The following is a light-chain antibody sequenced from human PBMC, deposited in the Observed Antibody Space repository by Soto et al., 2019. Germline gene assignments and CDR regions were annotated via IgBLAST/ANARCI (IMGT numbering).Light chain of an antibody. CDR1: QSIRNY. V-gene: IGKV3-11*01. CDR2: DAS. Sequence: EIVLTQSPATLSLSPGERATLSCRASQSIRNYLAWYRQKPGQAPRLLIYDASNRATGIPARFSGSGSGTDFTLTISSLEPEDFAVYYCQQRSNWPLSFGGGTKVEIK. CDR3: QQRSNWPLS. J-gene: IGKJ4*01.